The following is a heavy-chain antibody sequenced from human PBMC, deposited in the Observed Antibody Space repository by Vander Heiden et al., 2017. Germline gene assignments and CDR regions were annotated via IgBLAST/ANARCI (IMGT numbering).Heavy chain of an antibody. Sequence: EVQLLESGGGLVQPGGSLRLSVAASGFTLSGYAMSWVRQAQGKGLEWVSAISGSGGSTYYADSVKGRFTISRDNSKNTLYLQMNSLRAEDTAVYYCAKANLRGYYLTTFDYWGQGTLVTVSS. CDR2: ISGSGGST. D-gene: IGHD3-22*01. V-gene: IGHV3-23*01. CDR3: AKANLRGYYLTTFDY. CDR1: GFTLSGYA. J-gene: IGHJ4*02.